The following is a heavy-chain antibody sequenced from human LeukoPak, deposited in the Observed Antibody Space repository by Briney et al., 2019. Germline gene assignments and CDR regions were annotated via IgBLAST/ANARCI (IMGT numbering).Heavy chain of an antibody. CDR1: GGSISSYF. CDR2: VYYSGST. CDR3: ARVLDLSKRGLDAFDI. J-gene: IGHJ3*02. D-gene: IGHD3-16*01. Sequence: SETLSLTCTVSGGSISSYFWSWIRQPPGKGLEWIGYVYYSGSTNYNPSLKSRVTISVDTSKKQFSLKLSSATAADTAVYYCARVLDLSKRGLDAFDIWGQGTMVTVSS. V-gene: IGHV4-59*01.